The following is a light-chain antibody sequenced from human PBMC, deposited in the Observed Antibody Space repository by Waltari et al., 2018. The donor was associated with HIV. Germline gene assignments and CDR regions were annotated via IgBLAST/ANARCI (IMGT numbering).Light chain of an antibody. CDR2: VDS. CDR3: QVWDTNSHHPGV. CDR1: NIGCKS. J-gene: IGLJ3*02. V-gene: IGLV3-21*04. Sequence: SYVLTQPPSVSVAPGKTARITCGGNNIGCKSVHLYKQKPSQAPVLVIYVDSDRPSGIPERFSGSNSGNTATLTISRVEAGDEADYYCQVWDTNSHHPGVFGGGTKLTVL.